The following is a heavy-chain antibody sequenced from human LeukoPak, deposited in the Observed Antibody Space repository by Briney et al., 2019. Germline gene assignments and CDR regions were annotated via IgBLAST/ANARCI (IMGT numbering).Heavy chain of an antibody. V-gene: IGHV3-53*01. CDR2: IYSGGST. J-gene: IGHJ6*02. CDR3: GRDWGSQNYYYYGMDV. CDR1: GFTVSSNY. Sequence: GGSLRLSCAASGFTVSSNYMSWVRQAPGKGLGWVSVIYSGGSTYYADSVKGRFTISRDNPKNTLYPQMNSLRAEDTAVYYCGRDWGSQNYYYYGMDVWGQGTTVTVSS. D-gene: IGHD7-27*01.